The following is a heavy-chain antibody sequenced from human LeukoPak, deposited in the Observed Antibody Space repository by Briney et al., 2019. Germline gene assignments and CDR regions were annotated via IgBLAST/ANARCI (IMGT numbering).Heavy chain of an antibody. J-gene: IGHJ4*02. D-gene: IGHD2-15*01. CDR2: IYYTGTT. CDR1: GASITSGPYY. Sequence: PSETLSLTCTVSGASITSGPYYWSWIRKHPGKGLEWIGYIYYTGTTDYNPSLKSRVTISRDTSKNQFSLSLSSVTAEDTAVFYCARVGSRDNFHFDYWGQGSLVTVSS. CDR3: ARVGSRDNFHFDY. V-gene: IGHV4-31*03.